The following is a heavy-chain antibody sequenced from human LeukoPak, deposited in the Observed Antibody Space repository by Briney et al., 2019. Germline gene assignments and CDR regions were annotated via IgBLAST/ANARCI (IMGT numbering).Heavy chain of an antibody. Sequence: PGGSLRLSCAASGFTFSSYAMSWVRQAPGKGLEWVSAISGSGGSTYYADSVKGRFTISRDNSKNTLYLQMNSLRAEDTAVYYCAKIPCAGWRGYYFDFWGQGTLVTVSS. J-gene: IGHJ4*02. CDR1: GFTFSSYA. CDR2: ISGSGGST. CDR3: AKIPCAGWRGYYFDF. D-gene: IGHD6-19*01. V-gene: IGHV3-23*01.